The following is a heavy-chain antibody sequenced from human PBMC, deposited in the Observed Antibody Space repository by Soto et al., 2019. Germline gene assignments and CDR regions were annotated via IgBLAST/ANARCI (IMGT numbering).Heavy chain of an antibody. CDR3: ARGSSGDKVDY. J-gene: IGHJ4*02. D-gene: IGHD1-26*01. CDR2: IYNSGSI. V-gene: IGHV4-30-4*01. CDR1: GGSVSSGGYS. Sequence: QVQLQESGPGLVEPSQTLSLTCTVSGGSVSSGGYSWSWIRQPPGKGLEWIGHIYNSGSIYSNPSLKSRVTISVDPSKNQCSLKLSSVTAADTAVYYCARGSSGDKVDYWGQGTLVTVSS.